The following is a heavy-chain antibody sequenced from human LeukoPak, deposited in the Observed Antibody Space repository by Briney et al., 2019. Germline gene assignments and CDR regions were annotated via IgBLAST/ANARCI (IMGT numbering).Heavy chain of an antibody. J-gene: IGHJ4*02. CDR3: ARGRAGIAAAGFDY. Sequence: GGSLRLSCATSGFTFSMSSMHWVRPAPGKGLEWLAGISFDGANKFSGDSVKGRFSISRDNSKNTLYLQMNSLRLDDTAVYFCARGRAGIAAAGFDYWGQGTLVTVSS. CDR2: ISFDGANK. CDR1: GFTFSMSS. V-gene: IGHV3-30*04. D-gene: IGHD6-13*01.